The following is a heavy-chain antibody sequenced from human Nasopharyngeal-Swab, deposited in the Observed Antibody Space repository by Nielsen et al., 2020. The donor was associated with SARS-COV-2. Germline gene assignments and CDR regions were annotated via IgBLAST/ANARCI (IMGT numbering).Heavy chain of an antibody. J-gene: IGHJ4*02. CDR2: IYSGGST. Sequence: LKISCAASGFTVSSNYMSWVRQAPGKGLEWVSVIYSGGSTYYADSVKGRFTISRDNSKNTLYLQMNSLRAEDTAVYYCASRRYYYDSSGYSDYWGQGTLVTVSS. D-gene: IGHD3-22*01. CDR3: ASRRYYYDSSGYSDY. CDR1: GFTVSSNY. V-gene: IGHV3-53*01.